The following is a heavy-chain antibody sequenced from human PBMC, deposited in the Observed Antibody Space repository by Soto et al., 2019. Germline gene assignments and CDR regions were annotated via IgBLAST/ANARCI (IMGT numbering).Heavy chain of an antibody. CDR2: IYYSGST. D-gene: IGHD2-15*01. CDR3: ARHHCSGGSCYSSGWYSSGWKPDYFDY. Sequence: QLQLQESGPGLVKPSETLSLTCTVSGGSISSSSYYWGWIRQPPGKGLEWIGSIYYSGSTYYNPSLKSRVTISVDTSKNQFSLKLSSVTAADTAVYYCARHHCSGGSCYSSGWYSSGWKPDYFDYWGQGTLVTVSS. J-gene: IGHJ4*02. V-gene: IGHV4-39*01. CDR1: GGSISSSSYY.